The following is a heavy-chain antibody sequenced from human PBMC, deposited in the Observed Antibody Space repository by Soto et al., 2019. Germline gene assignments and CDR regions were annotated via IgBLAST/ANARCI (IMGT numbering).Heavy chain of an antibody. V-gene: IGHV1-69*12. J-gene: IGHJ5*02. CDR3: ARDRGPSSGYYPYWFDP. CDR1: GGTFSSYA. Sequence: QVQLVQSGAEVKKPGSSVKVSCKASGGTFSSYAISWVRQAPGQGLEWMGEIIPIFGTANYAQKFQGRVTITADESTSKDYMELRRLRSEDTAVYYCARDRGPSSGYYPYWFDPWGQGTLVNVSS. D-gene: IGHD3-22*01. CDR2: IIPIFGTA.